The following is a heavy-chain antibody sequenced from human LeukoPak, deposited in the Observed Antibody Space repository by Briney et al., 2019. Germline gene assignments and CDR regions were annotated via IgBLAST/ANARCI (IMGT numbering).Heavy chain of an antibody. Sequence: SETLSLTCAVYGGSFSGYYWSWIRQPPGKGLEWIGEINHSGSTNYNPSLKSRVTISVDTSKNQFSLKLSSVTAADTAVYYCARLRPSYSSSWFEGDYWGQGTLVTVSS. J-gene: IGHJ4*02. CDR2: INHSGST. D-gene: IGHD6-13*01. V-gene: IGHV4-34*01. CDR1: GGSFSGYY. CDR3: ARLRPSYSSSWFEGDY.